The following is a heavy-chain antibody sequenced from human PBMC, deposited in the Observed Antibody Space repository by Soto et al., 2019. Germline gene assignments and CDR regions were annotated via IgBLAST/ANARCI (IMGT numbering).Heavy chain of an antibody. V-gene: IGHV1-18*01. CDR2: ISAYNGNT. CDR1: GYTFTSYG. CDR3: ARVSHCGVDGYLYYYAGIDV. J-gene: IGHJ6*02. D-gene: IGHD2-21*02. Sequence: QVQLVQSGAEVKKPGASVKVSCKASGYTFTSYGISWVRQAPGHGLEWMGLISAYNGNTNYAQKLQGRGTMTTDTSTRTAYMELRSLRSDDTAVYYCARVSHCGVDGYLYYYAGIDVWGQGTTVTVSS.